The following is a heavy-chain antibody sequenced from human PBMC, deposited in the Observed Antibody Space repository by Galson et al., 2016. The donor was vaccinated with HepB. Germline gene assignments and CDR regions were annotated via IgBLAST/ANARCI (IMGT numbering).Heavy chain of an antibody. J-gene: IGHJ3*02. D-gene: IGHD6-19*01. CDR1: GFSLSTSGMR. V-gene: IGHV2-70*04. CDR3: IHSSDLHHAFDI. CDR2: IDWDDDK. Sequence: PALVKPTQTLTLTCTFSGFSLSTSGMRVSWICQPPGKALEWLARIDWDDDKFYSTSLKTRLTISKDTSKQQVLLTMTNVDPVDTATYYCIHSSDLHHAFDIWGQGTSVIVSS.